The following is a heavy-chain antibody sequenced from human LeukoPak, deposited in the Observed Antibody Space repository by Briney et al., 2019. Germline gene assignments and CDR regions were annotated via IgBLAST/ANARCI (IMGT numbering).Heavy chain of an antibody. CDR3: AKGQQWLVRSYFDY. CDR1: GFTFDDYA. Sequence: GGSLRLSCAASGFTFDDYAMHWVRQAPGKGLEWVSGISWNSGSIGYADSVKGRFTISRDNAKNSLYLQMNSPRAEDMALYYCAKGQQWLVRSYFDYWGQGTLVTVSS. V-gene: IGHV3-9*03. CDR2: ISWNSGSI. J-gene: IGHJ4*02. D-gene: IGHD6-19*01.